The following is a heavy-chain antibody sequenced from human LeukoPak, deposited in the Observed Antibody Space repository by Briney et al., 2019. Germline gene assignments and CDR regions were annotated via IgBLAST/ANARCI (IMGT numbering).Heavy chain of an antibody. CDR2: IYTSGST. Sequence: SETLSLTCTVSGGSISSYYWSWIRQPAGKGLEWIGRIYTSGSTNYNPSLKSRVTMSVDTSKNQFSLKLSSVTAADTAVYYCAKSETGAAGTNWFDPWGQGTLVTVSS. CDR1: GGSISSYY. J-gene: IGHJ5*02. D-gene: IGHD6-13*01. V-gene: IGHV4-4*07. CDR3: AKSETGAAGTNWFDP.